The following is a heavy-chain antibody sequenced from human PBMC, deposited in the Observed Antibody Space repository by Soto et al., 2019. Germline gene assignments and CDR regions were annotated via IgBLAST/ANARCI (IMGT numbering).Heavy chain of an antibody. CDR1: GYPFTGYY. D-gene: IGHD1-1*01. CDR2: INPNSGGT. J-gene: IGHJ4*02. Sequence: ASVQVSCTASGYPFTGYYMHWVRQAPGQGLEWMGWINPNSGGTNYAQKFQGRVTMTRDTSISTAYMELSRLRSDDTAVYYCALRIEGYNQGGNALEDLGPRTLGTFSS. CDR3: ALRIEGYNQGGNALED. V-gene: IGHV1-2*02.